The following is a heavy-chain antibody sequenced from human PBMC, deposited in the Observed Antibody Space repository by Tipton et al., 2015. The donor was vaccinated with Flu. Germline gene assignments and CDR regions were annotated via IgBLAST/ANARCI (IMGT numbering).Heavy chain of an antibody. Sequence: TLSLTCSVSGDSISSGYYWGWIRQPPGKGLEWIGNIYHTGSTYYNPSLKSRVTISVDTSKNQFSLKLSSVSAADTAVYYCARSTTVVTQRGYFQHWGQGSLVTVSS. J-gene: IGHJ1*01. CDR3: ARSTTVVTQRGYFQH. D-gene: IGHD4-23*01. CDR1: GDSISSGYY. CDR2: IYHTGST. V-gene: IGHV4-38-2*02.